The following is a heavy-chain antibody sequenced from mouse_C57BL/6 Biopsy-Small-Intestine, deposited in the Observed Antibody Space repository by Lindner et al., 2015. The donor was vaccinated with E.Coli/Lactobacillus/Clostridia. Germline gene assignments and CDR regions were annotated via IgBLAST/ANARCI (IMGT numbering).Heavy chain of an antibody. J-gene: IGHJ4*01. V-gene: IGHV1-84*02. D-gene: IGHD1-1*01. Sequence: SVKVSCKASGYTFTGYYIHWVRQAPGQGLEWMGWINPDNGLTNYAQKFQGRVTMTRDTSINTAYMELSRLRSDDTAVFFCARDLYYLYDYWGQGTLVTVSS. CDR1: GYTFTGYY. CDR3: ARDLYYLYDY. CDR2: INPDNGLT.